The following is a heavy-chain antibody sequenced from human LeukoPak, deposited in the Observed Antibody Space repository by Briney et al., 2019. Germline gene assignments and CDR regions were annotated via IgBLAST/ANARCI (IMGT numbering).Heavy chain of an antibody. CDR1: GGSISSSSYY. CDR3: ARGLGGTTN. V-gene: IGHV4-39*01. J-gene: IGHJ4*02. Sequence: SETLSLTCTVSGGSISSSSYYWGWIRQPPGKGLEWIGSIYYSGSTYYNPSLKSRVTISVDTSKNQFSLKLSSVTAADTAVYYCARGLGGTTNWGQGTLVTVSS. CDR2: IYYSGST. D-gene: IGHD3-10*01.